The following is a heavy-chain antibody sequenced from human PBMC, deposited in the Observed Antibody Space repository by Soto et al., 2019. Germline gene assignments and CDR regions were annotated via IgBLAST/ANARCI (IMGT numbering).Heavy chain of an antibody. D-gene: IGHD3-16*01. Sequence: EVQLLESGGGLVQPGGSLRLSCAASGFTFSSYAMSWVRQAPEKGLEWVSVISGSGDSTYYADSVKGRFTISRDNSKNTLYLQMNSLRAEDMAVYYCARRGSGGWFDPWGQGTLVSVSS. CDR2: ISGSGDST. CDR1: GFTFSSYA. V-gene: IGHV3-23*01. CDR3: ARRGSGGWFDP. J-gene: IGHJ5*02.